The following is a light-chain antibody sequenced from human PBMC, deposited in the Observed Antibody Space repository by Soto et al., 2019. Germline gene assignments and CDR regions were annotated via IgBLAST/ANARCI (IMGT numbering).Light chain of an antibody. CDR3: QQSYSIPWT. CDR2: GAS. CDR1: QSIGTY. Sequence: DIQVTHSASSLSASVLYRVTITCRASQSIGTYLNWYHQKPGKAPQLLIYGASTLQSGVPSRFSASGSGTDFTLTISSLQPEDFATYYCQQSYSIPWTFGQGTKVDI. J-gene: IGKJ1*01. V-gene: IGKV1-39*01.